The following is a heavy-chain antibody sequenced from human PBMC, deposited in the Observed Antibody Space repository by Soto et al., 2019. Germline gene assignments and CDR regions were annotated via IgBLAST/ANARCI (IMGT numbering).Heavy chain of an antibody. CDR2: ISYSGST. Sequence: XETLTLTCTVSGGSISSHSWTWLRQPPGKGLEWIGYISYSGSTYYNPSLKSRVTISADTSRNQFSLKLSSVIAADTAVYYCARADPDASVGYWGQGSLVNVSS. J-gene: IGHJ4*02. D-gene: IGHD3-16*01. V-gene: IGHV4-59*11. CDR3: ARADPDASVGY. CDR1: GGSISSHS.